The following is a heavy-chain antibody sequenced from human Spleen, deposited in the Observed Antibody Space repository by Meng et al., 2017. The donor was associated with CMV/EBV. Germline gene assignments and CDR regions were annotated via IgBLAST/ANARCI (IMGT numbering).Heavy chain of an antibody. Sequence: SGYTFTSYSMHWVRQAPGQGLEWMGWINPNSGGTNYAQKFQGWITTTRDTSISTAYMEVSRLRSDDTAVYYCARVGSPYDFWSGYDYWGQGTLVTVSS. CDR2: INPNSGGT. D-gene: IGHD3-3*01. V-gene: IGHV1-2*04. CDR1: GYTFTSYS. J-gene: IGHJ4*02. CDR3: ARVGSPYDFWSGYDY.